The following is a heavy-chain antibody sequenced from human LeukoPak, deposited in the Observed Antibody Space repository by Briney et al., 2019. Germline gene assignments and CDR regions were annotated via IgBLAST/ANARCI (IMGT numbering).Heavy chain of an antibody. V-gene: IGHV1-46*04. CDR1: GHSFTTYY. Sequence: GASVKVSCKASGHSFTTYYIHWVRQAPGQGLEWMGIINPNGGGSTYAQKLQGRVRMTRDMSTTTFYIEMTTLISEDTAVYYCATSSEFGDNAELEVWGQGTLVTVSS. CDR2: INPNGGGS. D-gene: IGHD4-17*01. CDR3: ATSSEFGDNAELEV. J-gene: IGHJ1*01.